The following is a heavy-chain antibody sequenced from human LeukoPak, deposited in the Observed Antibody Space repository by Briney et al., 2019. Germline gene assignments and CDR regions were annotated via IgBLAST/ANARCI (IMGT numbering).Heavy chain of an antibody. D-gene: IGHD6-13*01. CDR2: IYHSGIT. CDR3: ARARAYSNSWYSFDY. Sequence: SETLSLTCTVSGGSISSGDYYWSWIRQPPGKGLEWIGHIYHSGITYYNPSLKSRVTFLVDTSKNQFSLKVNSVTAADTAVYHCARARAYSNSWYSFDYWGQGTLVTVSS. V-gene: IGHV4-30-4*08. J-gene: IGHJ4*02. CDR1: GGSISSGDYY.